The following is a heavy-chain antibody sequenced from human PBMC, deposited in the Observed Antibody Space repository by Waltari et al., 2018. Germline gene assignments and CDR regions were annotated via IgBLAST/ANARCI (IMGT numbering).Heavy chain of an antibody. J-gene: IGHJ5*02. CDR1: SYSIRRGYF. CDR2: ISHSANA. Sequence: QVKLQESGQGQARPSETLSLPCVVPSYSIRRGYFWGWIRQPPGKGLEWVGSISHSANAYYNPSLKSRVTMSVDTSKNQFALKVTSVTAADTAIYYCVRDLGGSGNSWFDAWGQGTLVTVSS. V-gene: IGHV4-38-2*02. D-gene: IGHD3-10*01. CDR3: VRDLGGSGNSWFDA.